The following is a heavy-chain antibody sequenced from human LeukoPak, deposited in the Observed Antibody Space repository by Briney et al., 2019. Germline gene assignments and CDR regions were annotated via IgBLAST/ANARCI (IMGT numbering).Heavy chain of an antibody. V-gene: IGHV1-69*13. D-gene: IGHD4-11*01. CDR1: GGTFSSYA. Sequence: ASVKVSCKASGGTFSSYAISWVRQAPGQGLEWMGGIIPIFGTANYAQKFQGRVTITADESTSTAYMELSSLRSEDTAVYYCARTDYNRLGFDPWGQGTLVTVSS. CDR3: ARTDYNRLGFDP. J-gene: IGHJ5*02. CDR2: IIPIFGTA.